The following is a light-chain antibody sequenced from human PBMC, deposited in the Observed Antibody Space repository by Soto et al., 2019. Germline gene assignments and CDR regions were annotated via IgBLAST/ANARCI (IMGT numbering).Light chain of an antibody. CDR1: QSISTF. Sequence: DIQMTQSPSSLSASVGDNVIITCRASQSISTFLNWYQQNPGKAPKLLIYGASSLQSGVPSRFIGSGSGTEFTLSINSLRPEDFATYYCQQSFNAPITFGGGTKVQ. CDR2: GAS. CDR3: QQSFNAPIT. J-gene: IGKJ4*01. V-gene: IGKV1-39*01.